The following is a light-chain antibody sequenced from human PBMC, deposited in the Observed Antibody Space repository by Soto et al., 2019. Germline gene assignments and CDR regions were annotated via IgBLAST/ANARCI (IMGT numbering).Light chain of an antibody. CDR1: QGISNE. V-gene: IGKV1-27*01. J-gene: IGKJ5*01. CDR3: KKYNSAPIT. CDR2: GAS. Sequence: IQMTQSPSSLSASVGYRVSINCRDSQGISNELGWYQQLPGKAPKVLIYGASNLQSGVPSRFSGSGSGTDFTLTISSLQPEDVATYYCKKYNSAPITFGKGTRLEIK.